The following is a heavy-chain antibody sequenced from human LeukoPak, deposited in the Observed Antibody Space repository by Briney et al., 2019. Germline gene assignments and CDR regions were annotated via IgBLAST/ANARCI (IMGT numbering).Heavy chain of an antibody. Sequence: PSETLSLTCTVSGGSISSYYWSWIRQPPGKGLEWIGYIYYSGSTNYNPSLKSRVTISVDTSKNQFSLKLSSVTAADTAVYCCATVSGRRGWFDPWGQGTLVTVSS. J-gene: IGHJ5*02. CDR1: GGSISSYY. CDR3: ATVSGRRGWFDP. V-gene: IGHV4-59*01. CDR2: IYYSGST.